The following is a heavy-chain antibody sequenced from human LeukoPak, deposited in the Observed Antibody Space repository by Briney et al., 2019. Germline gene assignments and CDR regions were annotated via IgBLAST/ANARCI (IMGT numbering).Heavy chain of an antibody. V-gene: IGHV3-48*02. CDR2: IINSGGTI. CDR1: GFTFSIHG. Sequence: GRSLRLSCAASGFTFSIHGMNWVRQAPGKGLEWVSYIINSGGTIYHTDSVQGRFTISRDNARNSLFLQMNSLRDEDTAVYYCARVGRGVYGMDVWGQGTTVTVSS. CDR3: ARVGRGVYGMDV. J-gene: IGHJ6*02. D-gene: IGHD3-10*01.